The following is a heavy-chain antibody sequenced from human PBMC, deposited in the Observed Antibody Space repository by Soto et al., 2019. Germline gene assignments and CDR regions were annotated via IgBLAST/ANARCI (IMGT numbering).Heavy chain of an antibody. D-gene: IGHD6-19*01. CDR2: INAGNGNT. Sequence: ASVKVSCEASGYTFTGYAIHWVRQAPGQRLEWMGWINAGNGNTKYSQKFQGRVTITRDTSASTAYMELSSLRSEDTAVYYCARVFSCWSYYYYGMDVRAQGTTVTVSS. CDR1: GYTFTGYA. J-gene: IGHJ6*02. CDR3: ARVFSCWSYYYYGMDV. V-gene: IGHV1-3*01.